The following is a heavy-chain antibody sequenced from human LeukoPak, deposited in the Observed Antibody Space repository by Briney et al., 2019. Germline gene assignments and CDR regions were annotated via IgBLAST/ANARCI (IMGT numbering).Heavy chain of an antibody. Sequence: LSLTCSVSGGSISSGGYYWSWTRQHPGKGLEWIGFIHFSVNTYYNPSLRSRLPISVDTPKNTFSLKLRSVTAADTAVYYCATSSGSYYPIWGQGTLVT. CDR2: IHFSVNT. CDR3: ATSSGSYYPI. D-gene: IGHD3-10*01. CDR1: GGSISSGGYY. V-gene: IGHV4-31*03. J-gene: IGHJ4*02.